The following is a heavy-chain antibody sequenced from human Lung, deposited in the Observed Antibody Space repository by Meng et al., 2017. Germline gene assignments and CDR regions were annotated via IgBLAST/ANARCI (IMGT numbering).Heavy chain of an antibody. CDR2: INHSGST. CDR1: GGSLRDYY. V-gene: IGHV4-34*01. Sequence: GEGALKSSETMYLSCVVCGGSLRDYYWSWIRQPPGKGLEWIGEINHSGSTTYHPSLEGRATISVYTSQNNLSLKLSSVTAADSAVYYCARGPTTMAHDFDYWGQGTLVTASS. J-gene: IGHJ4*02. D-gene: IGHD4-11*01. CDR3: ARGPTTMAHDFDY.